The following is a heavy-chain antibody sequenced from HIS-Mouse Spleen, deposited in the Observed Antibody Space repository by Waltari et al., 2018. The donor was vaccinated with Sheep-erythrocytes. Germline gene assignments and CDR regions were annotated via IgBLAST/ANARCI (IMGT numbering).Heavy chain of an antibody. D-gene: IGHD7-27*01. CDR1: GGSFSGYY. J-gene: IGHJ2*01. V-gene: IGHV4-34*01. CDR3: ARGPRTGDHNYWYFDL. CDR2: INHSGST. Sequence: AGLLKPSETLSLTCAVYGGSFSGYYWSWIRQPPGKGLEWIGEINHSGSTNYNPSLKSRVTISVDTSKNQFSLKLSSVTAADTAVDYCARGPRTGDHNYWYFDLWGRGTLVTVSS.